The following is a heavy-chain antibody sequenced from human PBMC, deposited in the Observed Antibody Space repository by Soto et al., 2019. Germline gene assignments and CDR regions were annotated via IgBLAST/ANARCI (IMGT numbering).Heavy chain of an antibody. CDR2: ISAYNGNT. D-gene: IGHD3-10*01. J-gene: IGHJ6*02. CDR3: ARRGVAFYYYGMDV. CDR1: GYTFTSYG. Sequence: GASVKVSCKASGYTFTSYGISWVRQAPGQGLEWKGWISAYNGNTNYAQKLQGRVTMTTDTSTSTACMELRSLRSDDTAVYYCARRGVAFYYYGMDVWGQGTTVTVSS. V-gene: IGHV1-18*04.